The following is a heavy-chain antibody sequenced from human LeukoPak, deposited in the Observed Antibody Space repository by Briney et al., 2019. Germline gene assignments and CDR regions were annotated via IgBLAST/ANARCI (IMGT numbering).Heavy chain of an antibody. D-gene: IGHD3-22*01. CDR1: GGSFSGYY. Sequence: SETLSLTCAVYGGSFSGYYWSWIRQPPGKGLEWIGEINHSGSTNYNPSLKSRVTISVDTSKSQFSLKLSSVTAADTAVYYCAREAEDYYDSSGYYDYWGQGTLVTVSS. CDR2: INHSGST. V-gene: IGHV4-34*01. CDR3: AREAEDYYDSSGYYDY. J-gene: IGHJ4*02.